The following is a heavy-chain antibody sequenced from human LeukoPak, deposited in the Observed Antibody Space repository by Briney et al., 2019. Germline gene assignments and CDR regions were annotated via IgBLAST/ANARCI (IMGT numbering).Heavy chain of an antibody. CDR3: ARGGYSYGFDY. D-gene: IGHD5-18*01. CDR2: IYSGGST. V-gene: IGHV3-53*04. J-gene: IGHJ4*02. Sequence: PGGSLRLSCAASGFTFSNYAMTWLRQAPGKGLEWVSVIYSGGSTYYADSVKGRFTISRHNSKNTLYLQMNSLRAEDTAVYYCARGGYSYGFDYWGQGTLVTVSS. CDR1: GFTFSNYA.